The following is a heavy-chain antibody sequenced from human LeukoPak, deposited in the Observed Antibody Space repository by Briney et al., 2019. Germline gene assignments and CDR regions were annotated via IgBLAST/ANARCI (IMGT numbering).Heavy chain of an antibody. J-gene: IGHJ6*04. V-gene: IGHV4-61*02. Sequence: SETLSLTCTVSGVSISSGSYYWSWIRQPAGKGLEWIGRIYTSGSTNYNPSLKSRVTISVDTSKNQFSLKLSSVTAADTAVYYCARDYGSGSYKDYYYGMDVWGKGTTVTVSS. CDR3: ARDYGSGSYKDYYYGMDV. CDR2: IYTSGST. D-gene: IGHD3-10*01. CDR1: GVSISSGSYY.